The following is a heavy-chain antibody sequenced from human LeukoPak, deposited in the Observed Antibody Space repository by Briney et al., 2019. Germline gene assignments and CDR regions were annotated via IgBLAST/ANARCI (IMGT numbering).Heavy chain of an antibody. CDR3: TRYNNDHFDY. V-gene: IGHV3-33*08. CDR1: GFTFSTYG. D-gene: IGHD1-14*01. CDR2: IAYDGSRA. Sequence: PGGSLRLSCAASGFTFSTYGIHWVRQAPGKGLEWVAVIAYDGSRAFYADSVKGRFTISRDNSKNTMSVQMDDLRAEDTAVYYCTRYNNDHFDYWGQGTLVTVSS. J-gene: IGHJ4*02.